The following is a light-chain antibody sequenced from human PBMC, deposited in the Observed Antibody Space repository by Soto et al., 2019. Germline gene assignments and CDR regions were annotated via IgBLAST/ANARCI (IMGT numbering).Light chain of an antibody. J-gene: IGKJ4*01. V-gene: IGKV4-1*01. CDR2: WGS. Sequence: EIVMTQSPDSLSLSLGERATFSCKSSQSVLDTSNTANYLAWYQQKPGQSPKLLIYWGSTRQSGVTDRFSGTGSGTDFTLTIASLQAEDVAVYCCQQFFILPLPFGVGTKLDIK. CDR3: QQFFILPLP. CDR1: QSVLDTSNTANY.